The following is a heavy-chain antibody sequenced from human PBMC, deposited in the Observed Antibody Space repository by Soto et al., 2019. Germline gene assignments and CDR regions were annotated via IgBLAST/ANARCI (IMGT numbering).Heavy chain of an antibody. V-gene: IGHV3-30*18. CDR2: ISYDGSNK. CDR1: GFTFSSYG. Sequence: LRLSCAASGFTFSSYGMHWVRQAPGKGLGWVAVISYDGSNKYYADSVKGRFTISRDNSKNTLYLQMNGLRAEDTAVYYCAKGTVRGVIIGDFDYWGQGTLVTVSS. CDR3: AKGTVRGVIIGDFDY. D-gene: IGHD3-10*01. J-gene: IGHJ4*02.